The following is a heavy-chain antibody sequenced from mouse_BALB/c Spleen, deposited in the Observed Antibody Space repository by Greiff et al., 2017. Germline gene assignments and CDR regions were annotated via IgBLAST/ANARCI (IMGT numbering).Heavy chain of an antibody. D-gene: IGHD4-1*01. CDR1: GFTFSSYA. CDR2: ISSGGSYT. V-gene: IGHV5-9-3*01. CDR3: ARTGNAMDY. Sequence: EVKLVESGGGLVKPGGSLKISCAASGFTFSSYAMSWVRQTPGKRLEWVATISSGGSYTYYPDSVKGRFTISRDNAKNTLYLQMSSLRSEDTAMYYCARTGNAMDYWGQGTSVTVSS. J-gene: IGHJ4*01.